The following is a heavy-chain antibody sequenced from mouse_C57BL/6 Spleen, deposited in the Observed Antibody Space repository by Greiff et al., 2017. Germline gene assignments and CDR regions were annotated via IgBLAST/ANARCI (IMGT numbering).Heavy chain of an antibody. V-gene: IGHV1-72*01. J-gene: IGHJ4*01. Sequence: VQLQESGAELVKPGASVKLSCKASGYTFTSYWMHWVKQRPGRGLEWIGRIDPNSGGTKYNEKFKSQATLTVDQPSSTAYMQLSSLTSEDSAVYYCARSSYGSRNYAMDYWGQGTSVTVSS. CDR2: IDPNSGGT. CDR3: ARSSYGSRNYAMDY. CDR1: GYTFTSYW. D-gene: IGHD1-1*01.